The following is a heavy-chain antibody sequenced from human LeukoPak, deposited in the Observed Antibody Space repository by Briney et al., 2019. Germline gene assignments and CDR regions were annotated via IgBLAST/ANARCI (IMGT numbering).Heavy chain of an antibody. V-gene: IGHV3-53*01. CDR1: GFTVSSNY. Sequence: GGSLRLSCAASGFTVSSNYMSWVRQAPGKGLEWVSVIYSGGSTYYADSVKGRFTISRDNSKNTLYLQMNSLRAEDTAVYYCARRGVTLNYYYYYGMDVWGQGTTATVSS. CDR2: IYSGGST. J-gene: IGHJ6*02. CDR3: ARRGVTLNYYYYYGMDV. D-gene: IGHD2-21*02.